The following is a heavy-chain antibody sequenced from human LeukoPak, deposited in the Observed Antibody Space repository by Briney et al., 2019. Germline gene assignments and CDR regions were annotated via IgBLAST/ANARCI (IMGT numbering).Heavy chain of an antibody. Sequence: PGGSLRLSCAASGFTFSSYSMNWVRQAPGKGLEWVSSISSSSSYIYYADSVKGRFTISRDNAKNSLYLQMNSLRAEDTAVYYCARSSITGDYFDYWGQGTLVTVSS. V-gene: IGHV3-21*01. D-gene: IGHD1-20*01. CDR3: ARSSITGDYFDY. CDR2: ISSSSSYI. J-gene: IGHJ4*02. CDR1: GFTFSSYS.